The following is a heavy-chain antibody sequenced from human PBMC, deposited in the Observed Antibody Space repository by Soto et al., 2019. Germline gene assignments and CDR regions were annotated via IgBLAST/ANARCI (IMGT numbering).Heavy chain of an antibody. CDR1: GFSLSTSGAG. D-gene: IGHD1-26*01. CDR3: AHSVGYGMDV. V-gene: IGHV2-5*02. Sequence: QITLKESGPTLVKPTQTLTLTCTFSGFSLSTSGAGVGWIPQPPGKALEWLALIYWDDDNRYSPSLKSRLTITKDTSKNKVVLTMTNMDPVDTDTYYCAHSVGYGMDVWGQGTTVTVSS. CDR2: IYWDDDN. J-gene: IGHJ6*02.